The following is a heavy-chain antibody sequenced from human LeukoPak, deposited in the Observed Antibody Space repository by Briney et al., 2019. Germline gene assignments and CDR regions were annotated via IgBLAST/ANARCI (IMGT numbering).Heavy chain of an antibody. V-gene: IGHV4-59*08. J-gene: IGHJ4*02. Sequence: SETLSLTCTVSGGSISSYYWSWIRQPPGKGLEWIGYIYYSGSTNYNPSLKSRVTISVDTSKNQFSLKLSSVTAADTAVYYCARHGRGTIKKSSSSRYGISYYFDYWGQGTLVTASP. CDR2: IYYSGST. CDR1: GGSISSYY. D-gene: IGHD6-13*01. CDR3: ARHGRGTIKKSSSSRYGISYYFDY.